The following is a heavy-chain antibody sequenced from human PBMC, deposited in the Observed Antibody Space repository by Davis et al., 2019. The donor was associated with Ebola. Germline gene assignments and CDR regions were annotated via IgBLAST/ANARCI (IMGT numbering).Heavy chain of an antibody. D-gene: IGHD2-8*02. Sequence: GESLKISCKASGNSFTSHWIGWVRQMPGKGLDWMGIIYTGDSDTRYSPSFRGQVTISADKSMNTAFLQWSSLKASDSGMYYCASLRRTITGMDDGFDIWGQGTMVTVSS. J-gene: IGHJ3*02. CDR1: GNSFTSHW. CDR3: ASLRRTITGMDDGFDI. CDR2: IYTGDSDT. V-gene: IGHV5-51*01.